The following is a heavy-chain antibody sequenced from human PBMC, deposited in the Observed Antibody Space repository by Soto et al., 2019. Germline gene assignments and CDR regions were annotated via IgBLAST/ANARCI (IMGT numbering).Heavy chain of an antibody. CDR2: ISYDEMNK. J-gene: IGHJ4*02. V-gene: IGHV3-30*18. CDR1: GFTFSTYG. D-gene: IGHD3-10*01. Sequence: PGGSLRLSCAASGFTFSTYGMHWVRQAPGKGLEWVAVISYDEMNKYYADSVKGRFTISRDNSKNTLYLQMDSLRAEDTAVYYCAKGEVRGIIPSYFDYWGLGTLVTVSS. CDR3: AKGEVRGIIPSYFDY.